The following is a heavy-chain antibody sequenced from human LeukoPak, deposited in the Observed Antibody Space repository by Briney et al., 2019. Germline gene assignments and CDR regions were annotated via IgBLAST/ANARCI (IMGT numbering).Heavy chain of an antibody. CDR2: IYTSGST. CDR1: GGSISSYY. V-gene: IGHV4-4*07. CDR3: ARDSLLWFGENAPAYGMDV. Sequence: SETLSLTCTVSGGSISSYYWSWIRQPAGKGLEWIGRIYTSGSTNYNPSLKSRVTMSVDTSKSQFSLKLSSVTAADTAVYYCARDSLLWFGENAPAYGMDVWGQGTTVTVSS. D-gene: IGHD3-10*01. J-gene: IGHJ6*02.